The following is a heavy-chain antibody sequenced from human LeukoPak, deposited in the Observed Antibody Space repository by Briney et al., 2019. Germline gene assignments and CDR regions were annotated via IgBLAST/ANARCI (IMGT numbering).Heavy chain of an antibody. CDR3: ARGGKHYARLLDY. CDR1: GGSFSGYY. D-gene: IGHD4-17*01. J-gene: IGHJ4*02. CDR2: INHSGST. V-gene: IGHV4-34*01. Sequence: SETLSLTCAVYGGSFSGYYWSWIRQPPGKGLEWIGEINHSGSTNYNPSLKSRVTISVDTSKNQFSLKLSSVTAADTAVYYCARGGKHYARLLDYWGQGTLVTVSS.